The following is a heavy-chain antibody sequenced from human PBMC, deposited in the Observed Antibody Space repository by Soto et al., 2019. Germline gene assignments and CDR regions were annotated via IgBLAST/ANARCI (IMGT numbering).Heavy chain of an antibody. J-gene: IGHJ3*02. Sequence: PGGSLRLSCAASAFSFSSYAMHWVRQAPGKGLEWVAVISNDGTNKYYADSVKGRFTISRDNSKNTLYLQMNTLRAEDTALYYCARDTLTGDGAFDIWGQGTMVTVSS. CDR2: ISNDGTNK. CDR1: AFSFSSYA. CDR3: ARDTLTGDGAFDI. D-gene: IGHD2-21*01. V-gene: IGHV3-30-3*01.